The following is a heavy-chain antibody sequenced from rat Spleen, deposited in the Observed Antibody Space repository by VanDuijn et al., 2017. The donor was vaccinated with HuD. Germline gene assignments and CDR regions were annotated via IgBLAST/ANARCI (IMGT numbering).Heavy chain of an antibody. Sequence: EVQLVESGGGLVQPGRSLKLSCAASGFTFSNYGMAWVRQAPTTGMGWVATISYDGSSTYYRDSVKGRFTISRDNAKSTLYLQMDSLRSDDTATYYCTRDDYYSAVFDGGYYYRWFAYWGQGTLVTVSS. V-gene: IGHV5-29*01. D-gene: IGHD1-12*02. J-gene: IGHJ3*01. CDR1: GFTFSNYG. CDR3: TRDDYYSAVFDGGYYYRWFAY. CDR2: ISYDGSST.